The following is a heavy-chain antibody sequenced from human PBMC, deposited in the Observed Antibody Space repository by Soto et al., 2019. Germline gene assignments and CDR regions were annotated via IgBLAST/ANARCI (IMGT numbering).Heavy chain of an antibody. CDR2: IYYSGST. D-gene: IGHD3-22*01. CDR1: GGSISSSSYY. J-gene: IGHJ4*02. V-gene: IGHV4-39*01. Sequence: SETLSLTCTVSGGSISSSSYYWGWIRQPPGKGLEWIGSIYYSGSTYYNPSLKSRVTISVDTSKNQFSLKLSSVTAADTAVYYCARHQSERGIVVVITWDFDYWGQGTLVTVSS. CDR3: ARHQSERGIVVVITWDFDY.